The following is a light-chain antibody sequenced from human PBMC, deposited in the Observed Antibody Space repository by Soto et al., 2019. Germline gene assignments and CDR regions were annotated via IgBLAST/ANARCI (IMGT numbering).Light chain of an antibody. CDR1: QSVSSSY. CDR2: GAS. CDR3: QQYGSSPT. Sequence: EIVLTQSPGTLSLSPGERATLSCRASQSVSSSYLAWYQQTPGQAPRLLIYGASSSATGIPDWFSGSGSGTDFTLTISRLEPEDFAVYYCQQYGSSPTFGQGTKVEIK. J-gene: IGKJ1*01. V-gene: IGKV3-20*01.